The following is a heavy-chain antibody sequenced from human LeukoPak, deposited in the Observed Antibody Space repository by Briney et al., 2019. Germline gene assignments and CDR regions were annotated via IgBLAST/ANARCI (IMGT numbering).Heavy chain of an antibody. CDR3: ARSSAVAGTYGY. CDR2: IYYSGST. CDR1: GGSISSSSYY. Sequence: PSETLSLTCTVSGGSISSSSYYWGWIRQPPGKGLEWIGSIYYSGSTYYNPSLKSRVTMSVDTSKNQFSLKLSSVTAADTAVYYCARSSAVAGTYGYWGQGTLVTVSS. J-gene: IGHJ4*02. V-gene: IGHV4-39*07. D-gene: IGHD6-19*01.